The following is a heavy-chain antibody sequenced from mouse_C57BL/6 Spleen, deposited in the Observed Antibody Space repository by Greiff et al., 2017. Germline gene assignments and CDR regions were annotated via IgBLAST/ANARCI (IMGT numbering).Heavy chain of an antibody. D-gene: IGHD2-3*01. V-gene: IGHV1-52*01. CDR2: IDPSDSET. CDR1: GYTFTSYW. CDR3: ARSMVTLDD. J-gene: IGHJ2*01. Sequence: QVQLKESGAELVRPGSSVKLSCKASGYTFTSYWMQWVKQRPIQGLEWIGNIDPSDSETHYNQKFKDKATLTVDKSSSTAYWQLSSLTSEDSAVCYCARSMVTLDDWGQGTTLTVSS.